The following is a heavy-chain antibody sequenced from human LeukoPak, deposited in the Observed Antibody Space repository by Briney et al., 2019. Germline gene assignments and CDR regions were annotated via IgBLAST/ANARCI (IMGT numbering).Heavy chain of an antibody. V-gene: IGHV1-69*13. CDR1: GGTFSSYA. CDR2: IIPIFGTA. CDR3: AYRNSGSYNGDAFDI. J-gene: IGHJ3*02. Sequence: ASVKVSCKASGGTFSSYAISWVRQAPGQGLEWMGGIIPIFGTANYAQTFQGRVTITADESTSTAYMELSSLRSEDTAVYYCAYRNSGSYNGDAFDIWGQGTMVTVSS. D-gene: IGHD1-26*01.